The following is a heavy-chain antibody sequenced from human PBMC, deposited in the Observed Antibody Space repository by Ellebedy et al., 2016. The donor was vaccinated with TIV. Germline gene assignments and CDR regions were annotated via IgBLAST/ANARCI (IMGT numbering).Heavy chain of an antibody. V-gene: IGHV3-11*04. Sequence: PGGSLRLSCVASGFTFSDFHMNWIRQAPGKGLEWVSYISRTGSTIYSADAVKGRFTISRDNGKNSLFLQINTLRAEDTAVYYCARDLQIHDGLLTASKMTHGLDVWGQGTTVTVAS. J-gene: IGHJ6*02. CDR2: ISRTGSTI. D-gene: IGHD3-9*01. CDR3: ARDLQIHDGLLTASKMTHGLDV. CDR1: GFTFSDFH.